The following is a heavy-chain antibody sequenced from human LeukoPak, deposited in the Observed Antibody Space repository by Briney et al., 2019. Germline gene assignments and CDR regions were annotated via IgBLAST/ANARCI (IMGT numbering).Heavy chain of an antibody. CDR2: IKQDGSEK. Sequence: GGSLRLSCAASGFTFDDYAMHWVRQAPGKGLEWVANIKQDGSEKYYVDSVKGRFTISRDNAKNSLYLQMNSLRAEDTAVYYCAREPLPSYSSGWWDYWGQGTLVTVSS. CDR3: AREPLPSYSSGWWDY. CDR1: GFTFDDYA. V-gene: IGHV3-7*01. D-gene: IGHD6-19*01. J-gene: IGHJ4*02.